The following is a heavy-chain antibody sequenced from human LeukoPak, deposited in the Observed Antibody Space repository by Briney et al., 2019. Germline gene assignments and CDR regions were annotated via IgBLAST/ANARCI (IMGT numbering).Heavy chain of an antibody. J-gene: IGHJ4*02. Sequence: PGGSLRLSCAASGFTFSSLSMNWVRQAPGKGPEWVSYISSGSSTIYYADSVKGRFTISRDNAKNSLYLQMNSLRDEDTAVYYCARNWGAVRGVFDYWGQGTLVTVSS. V-gene: IGHV3-48*02. CDR1: GFTFSSLS. D-gene: IGHD3-10*01. CDR2: ISSGSSTI. CDR3: ARNWGAVRGVFDY.